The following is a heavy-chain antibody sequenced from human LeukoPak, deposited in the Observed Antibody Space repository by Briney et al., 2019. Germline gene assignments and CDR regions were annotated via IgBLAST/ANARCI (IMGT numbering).Heavy chain of an antibody. CDR2: ISYDGSNK. D-gene: IGHD3-22*01. CDR3: ARGTEEPRTYYYDSSGYSYYYYGMDV. J-gene: IGHJ6*02. CDR1: GFTFSSYA. V-gene: IGHV3-30*04. Sequence: PGGSLRLSCAASGFTFSSYAMHWVRQAPGKGLEWVAVISYDGSNKYYADSVEGRFSISRDNSKNTLYLQINSLRAEDKAVYYCARGTEEPRTYYYDSSGYSYYYYGMDVWGQGTTVTVSS.